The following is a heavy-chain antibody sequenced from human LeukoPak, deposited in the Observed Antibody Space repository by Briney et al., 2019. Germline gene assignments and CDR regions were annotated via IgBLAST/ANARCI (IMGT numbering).Heavy chain of an antibody. CDR1: GGSLSSYY. Sequence: AETLSLTCTVSGGSLSSYYWSWIRQPPGKGLEWSGYIYYSGSTNYNPSLKSRVTISVDTSKNQFSLKLSSVTAAATAVYYCARLGTVGDWFDPWGQGTLVTVSS. CDR2: IYYSGST. V-gene: IGHV4-59*01. CDR3: ARLGTVGDWFDP. D-gene: IGHD4-11*01. J-gene: IGHJ5*02.